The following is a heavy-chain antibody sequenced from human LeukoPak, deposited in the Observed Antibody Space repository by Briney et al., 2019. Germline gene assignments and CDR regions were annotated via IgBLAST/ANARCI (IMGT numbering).Heavy chain of an antibody. D-gene: IGHD3-22*01. J-gene: IGHJ4*02. CDR3: AKDNDYDSSGYTY. CDR1: GFTFSSYA. CDR2: ISGSGGST. V-gene: IGHV3-23*01. Sequence: GGSLRLSCAASGFTFSSYAMSWVRQAPGKGLEWVSAISGSGGSTYYADSVKGRSTISRDNSKNTLYLQMNSLRAEDTAVYYCAKDNDYDSSGYTYWGQGTLVTVSS.